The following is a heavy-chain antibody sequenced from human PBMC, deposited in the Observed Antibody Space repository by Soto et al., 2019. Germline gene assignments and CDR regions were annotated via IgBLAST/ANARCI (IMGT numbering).Heavy chain of an antibody. J-gene: IGHJ6*02. CDR1: GYTFTSYG. CDR2: ISAYNGNT. Sequence: QVQLVQSGAEVKKPGASVKVSCKAAGYTFTSYGISWVRQAPGQGLEWMGWISAYNGNTNYAQKLQGRVTMTTDTSTSTAYMELRSLRSDDTAVYYCAREGVTIFGVVSYYYYGMDVWGQGTTVTVSS. V-gene: IGHV1-18*04. D-gene: IGHD3-3*01. CDR3: AREGVTIFGVVSYYYYGMDV.